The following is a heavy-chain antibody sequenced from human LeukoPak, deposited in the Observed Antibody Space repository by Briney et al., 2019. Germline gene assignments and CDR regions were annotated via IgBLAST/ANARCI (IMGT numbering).Heavy chain of an antibody. D-gene: IGHD2-2*01. J-gene: IGHJ4*02. CDR1: GGTFSSYT. CDR3: ARDAGYCSSTSCYSAAISYYFDY. Sequence: RASVKVSCKASGGTFSSYTISWVRQAPGQGLEWVGWINPNSGGTNYAQKFQGRVTMTRDTSISTAYMELSRLRSDDTAVYYCARDAGYCSSTSCYSAAISYYFDYWGQGTLVTVSS. CDR2: INPNSGGT. V-gene: IGHV1-2*02.